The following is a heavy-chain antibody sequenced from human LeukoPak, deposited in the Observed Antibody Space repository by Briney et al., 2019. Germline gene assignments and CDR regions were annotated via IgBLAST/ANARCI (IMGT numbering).Heavy chain of an antibody. V-gene: IGHV1-3*03. J-gene: IGHJ5*02. CDR3: ARDSEWEPWGGMNWFDP. CDR1: GYTFTSYA. Sequence: ASVKVSCKASGYTFTSYAMHWVRQAPGQRLEWMGWINAGNGNTKYSQEFQGRVTITRDTSASTAYMELSSLRSEDMAVYYCARDSEWEPWGGMNWFDPWGQGTLVTVSS. CDR2: INAGNGNT. D-gene: IGHD1-26*01.